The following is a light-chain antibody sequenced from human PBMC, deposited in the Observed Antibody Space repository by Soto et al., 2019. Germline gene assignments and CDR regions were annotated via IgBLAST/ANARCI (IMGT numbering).Light chain of an antibody. J-gene: IGKJ3*01. CDR2: DAS. CDR1: QDISKY. CDR3: QQYDNLPFT. V-gene: IGKV1-33*01. Sequence: DIQMTQSPSSLSASVRDRVTITCQASQDISKYLNWYQQKPGKAPKLLICDASNLEPGVPSRFSGSGSGTDFPFTISSLHPEEIATHYCQQYDNLPFTFGPGTKVDIK.